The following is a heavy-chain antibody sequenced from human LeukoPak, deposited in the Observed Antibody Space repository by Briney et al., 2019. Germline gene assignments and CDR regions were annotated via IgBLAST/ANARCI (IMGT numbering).Heavy chain of an antibody. CDR2: ISYDGSNK. J-gene: IGHJ4*02. Sequence: GGSLRLSCAASGFTFSSYGMHWVRQAPGKGLEWVAVISYDGSNKYYADSVKGRFTISRDNSKNTLYLQMNSLRAEDTAVYYCAKSVKYCSGGSCYRPYYFDYWGQGTPVTVSS. CDR1: GFTFSSYG. CDR3: AKSVKYCSGGSCYRPYYFDY. V-gene: IGHV3-30*18. D-gene: IGHD2-15*01.